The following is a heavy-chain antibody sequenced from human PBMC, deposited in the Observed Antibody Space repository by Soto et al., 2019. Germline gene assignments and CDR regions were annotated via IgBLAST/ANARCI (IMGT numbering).Heavy chain of an antibody. D-gene: IGHD3-16*01. V-gene: IGHV4-39*01. Sequence: PSETLSLTCTVSGGSISSSSYYWGWIRQPPGKGLEWIGSIYYSGSTYYNPSLKSRVTISVDTSKNQFSLKLSSVTAADTAVYYCARPMMSLQATDYYCGMDFWCQGTTVPVSS. J-gene: IGHJ6*02. CDR2: IYYSGST. CDR1: GGSISSSSYY. CDR3: ARPMMSLQATDYYCGMDF.